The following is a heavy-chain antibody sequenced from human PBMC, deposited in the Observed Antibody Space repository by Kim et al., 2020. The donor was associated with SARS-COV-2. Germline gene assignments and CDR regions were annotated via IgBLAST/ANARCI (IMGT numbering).Heavy chain of an antibody. V-gene: IGHV1-46*01. CDR3: ARLDFSYYYDSSGSSQGDGMDV. CDR2: INPSGGST. CDR1: GYTFTSYY. J-gene: IGHJ6*02. Sequence: ASVKVSCKASGYTFTSYYMHWVRQAPGQGLEWMGIINPSGGSTSYAQKFQGRVTMTRDTSTSTVYMELSSLRSEDTAVYYCARLDFSYYYDSSGSSQGDGMDVWGQGTTVTVSS. D-gene: IGHD3-22*01.